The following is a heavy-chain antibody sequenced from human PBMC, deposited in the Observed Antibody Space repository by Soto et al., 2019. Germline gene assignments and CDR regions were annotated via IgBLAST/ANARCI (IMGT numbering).Heavy chain of an antibody. CDR3: ARIDRVIVAYNWFDP. D-gene: IGHD2-21*01. V-gene: IGHV1-8*01. CDR2: MNPNSGNT. Sequence: GASVKVSCKASGYTFTSYDINWVRQATGQGLEWMGWMNPNSGNTGYAQKFQGRVTMTRNTSISTAYMELSSLRSEDTAVYYCARIDRVIVAYNWFDPWGQGTLVTVSS. CDR1: GYTFTSYD. J-gene: IGHJ5*02.